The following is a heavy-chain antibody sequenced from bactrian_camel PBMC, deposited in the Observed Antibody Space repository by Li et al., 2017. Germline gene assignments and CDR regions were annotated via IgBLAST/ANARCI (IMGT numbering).Heavy chain of an antibody. CDR3: ARELSY. Sequence: HVQLVESGGGSVQAGGSLRLSCVVSGHSRGSNCVVWYRLPPGRAPAEREGIAAIRRSGGETWYAGSVKGRFIISRDNAKNTVYLQMNSLSTEDTGLYYCARELSYWGQGTQVTVS. J-gene: IGHJ4*01. CDR2: IRRSGGET. V-gene: IGHV3-3*01. D-gene: IGHD6*01. CDR1: GHSRGSNC.